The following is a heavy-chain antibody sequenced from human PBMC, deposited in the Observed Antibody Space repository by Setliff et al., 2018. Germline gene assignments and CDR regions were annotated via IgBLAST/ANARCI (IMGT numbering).Heavy chain of an antibody. J-gene: IGHJ3*01. V-gene: IGHV3-7*03. D-gene: IGHD6-25*01. Sequence: RLSCEASGFTFSSYWMSWVRQAPGKGLECVANIKKDGSEKHYVDSVKGRFIISRDNAKNSLYLQMNSLRAEDAAVYYCAKHVLSSGWPNDAFDFWGQGTMVTVSS. CDR1: GFTFSSYW. CDR3: AKHVLSSGWPNDAFDF. CDR2: IKKDGSEK.